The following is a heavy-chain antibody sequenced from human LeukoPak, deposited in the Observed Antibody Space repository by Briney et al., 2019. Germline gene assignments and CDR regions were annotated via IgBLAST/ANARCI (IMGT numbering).Heavy chain of an antibody. Sequence: GESLRLSCAASGFTVSSNYMSWVRQPPGKGLEWVPVIYSGGSTYYADSVKGRFTISRDNSKNTVYLQMNSLRAEDTAIYYCARAGVLRYLGDWGQGTLVTVSS. CDR3: ARAGVLRYLGD. J-gene: IGHJ4*02. CDR1: GFTVSSNY. CDR2: IYSGGST. D-gene: IGHD3-9*01. V-gene: IGHV3-66*01.